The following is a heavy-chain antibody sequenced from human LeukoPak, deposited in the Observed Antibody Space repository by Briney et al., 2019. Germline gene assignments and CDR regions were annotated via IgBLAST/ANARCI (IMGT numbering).Heavy chain of an antibody. CDR3: AKVHHYDSSGYFVGEYYYYMGV. CDR1: GFTFSSYA. J-gene: IGHJ6*03. Sequence: GRSLRLSCAASGFTFSSYAMHWVRHAPGKGLEWVAVISYDGSNKYYADSVKGRFTISRDNSKNTLYLQMNSLRAEDTAVYYCAKVHHYDSSGYFVGEYYYYMGVWGKGTTVTVSS. D-gene: IGHD3-22*01. V-gene: IGHV3-30*04. CDR2: ISYDGSNK.